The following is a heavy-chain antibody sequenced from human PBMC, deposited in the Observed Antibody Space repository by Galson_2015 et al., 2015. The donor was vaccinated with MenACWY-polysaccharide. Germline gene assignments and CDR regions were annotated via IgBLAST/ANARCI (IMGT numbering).Heavy chain of an antibody. Sequence: SVKVSCKASGYTFTGNFIHWVRQAPGQGLEWMGWINPNSGATSYAQKFQDRVTMTRDTSINTAYMELHRLRSDDTAVYYCARGVNQRSLLGYWGQGTLVTVSS. J-gene: IGHJ4*02. CDR2: INPNSGAT. D-gene: IGHD2-8*02. CDR1: GYTFTGNF. V-gene: IGHV1-2*02. CDR3: ARGVNQRSLLGY.